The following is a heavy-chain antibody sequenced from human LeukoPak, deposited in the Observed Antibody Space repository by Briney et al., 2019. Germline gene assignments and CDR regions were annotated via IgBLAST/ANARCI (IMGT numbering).Heavy chain of an antibody. V-gene: IGHV3-74*01. CDR3: ARGSSLDF. CDR2: VSSDGSST. Sequence: PGGSVRLSCAASGFTFSSYCMYWVRQAPGKGLVWVSYVSSDGSSTLYADSVKGRFTISRDNAKNTLFLQMNSLRAEDTAVYYCARGSSLDFWGQAPLITVT. CDR1: GFTFSSYC. J-gene: IGHJ4*02.